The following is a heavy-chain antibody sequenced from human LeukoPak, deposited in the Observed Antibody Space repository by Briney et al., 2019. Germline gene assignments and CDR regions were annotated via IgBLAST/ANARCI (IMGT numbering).Heavy chain of an antibody. V-gene: IGHV4-34*01. CDR2: INHSGST. D-gene: IGHD3-9*01. Sequence: SETLSLTCAVYGGSFSGYYWSWIRQPPGKGLEWIGEINHSGSTNYNPSLKSRVTISVDTSKNQFSLKLSSVTAADTAVYYCARVWYDILTGYNYFDYWGQGTLVTVSS. CDR3: ARVWYDILTGYNYFDY. CDR1: GGSFSGYY. J-gene: IGHJ4*02.